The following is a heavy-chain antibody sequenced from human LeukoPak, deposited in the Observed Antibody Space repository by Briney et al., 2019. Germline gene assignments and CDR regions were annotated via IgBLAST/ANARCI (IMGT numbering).Heavy chain of an antibody. CDR3: AREYYDFWSGYATPGY. D-gene: IGHD3-3*01. CDR1: GFTFSNYW. CDR2: ISSSSSYI. Sequence: GGSLRLSCAASGFTFSNYWMHWVRQAPGKGLEWVSSISSSSSYIYYADSVKGRFTISRDNAKNSLYLQMNSLRAEDTAVYYCAREYYDFWSGYATPGYWGQGTLVTVSS. V-gene: IGHV3-21*01. J-gene: IGHJ4*02.